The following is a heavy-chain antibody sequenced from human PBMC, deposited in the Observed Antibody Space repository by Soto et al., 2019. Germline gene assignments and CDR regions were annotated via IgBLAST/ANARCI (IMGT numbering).Heavy chain of an antibody. CDR3: ATSVCGGAISRNVFEI. CDR2: IYPGDSDT. CDR1: GYSFTSYW. J-gene: IGHJ3*02. Sequence: GAYLKISRKGSGYSFTSYWIGWVRQMPGKGLEWMGIIYPGDSDTRYSPSFQGQVTISADTSISTAYLQWSSLKASDTAMYYCATSVCGGAISRNVFEIWGKRKMVT. V-gene: IGHV5-51*01. D-gene: IGHD2-21*01.